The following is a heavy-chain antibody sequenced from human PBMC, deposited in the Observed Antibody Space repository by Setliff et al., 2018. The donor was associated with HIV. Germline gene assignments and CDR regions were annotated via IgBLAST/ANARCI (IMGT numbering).Heavy chain of an antibody. Sequence: PGESLKISCKGSGYSFTDYWIGWVRQMPGKGLEWMGSIYPADSETRYNPSFQGQVTISADKSISTAYLQWTSVKASDTAMYYCARRSRYSGSFLTTYYFDSWGQGALVTVSS. CDR1: GYSFTDYW. CDR2: IYPADSET. V-gene: IGHV5-51*01. CDR3: ARRSRYSGSFLTTYYFDS. D-gene: IGHD1-26*01. J-gene: IGHJ4*02.